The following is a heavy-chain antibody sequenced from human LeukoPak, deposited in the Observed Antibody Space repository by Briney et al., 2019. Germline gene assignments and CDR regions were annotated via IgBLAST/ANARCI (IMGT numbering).Heavy chain of an antibody. Sequence: GASLKISCKGSGSSFTSYWIGWVRQMPGKGLEWMGIIYPGDSDTRYSPSFQGQVTISADKSISTAYLQWSSLKASDTAMYYCATLYSNYPNWFDPWGQGTLVTVSS. V-gene: IGHV5-51*01. J-gene: IGHJ5*02. CDR1: GSSFTSYW. CDR3: ATLYSNYPNWFDP. D-gene: IGHD4-11*01. CDR2: IYPGDSDT.